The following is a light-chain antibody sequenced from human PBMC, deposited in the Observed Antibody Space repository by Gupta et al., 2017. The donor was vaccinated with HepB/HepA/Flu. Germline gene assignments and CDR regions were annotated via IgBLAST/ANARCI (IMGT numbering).Light chain of an antibody. CDR2: VGS. CDR3: RQSLKSPRT. J-gene: IGKJ1*01. V-gene: IGKV2-28*01. Sequence: DVVMTQSPIPLSVTRGEPASISCRSSQSLQHNGGNSFLDWYLQKPGQSPQLLIYVGSNWASGVPDRFSGSGSGTNFTLKISRVEAEDVGVYYCRQSLKSPRTFGQGTKVEIK. CDR1: QSLQHNGGNSF.